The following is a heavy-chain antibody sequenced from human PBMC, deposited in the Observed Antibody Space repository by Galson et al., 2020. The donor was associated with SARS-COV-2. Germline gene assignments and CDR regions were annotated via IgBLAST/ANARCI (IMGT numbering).Heavy chain of an antibody. Sequence: GESLKISCKVSGYSLSELSMHWVRLSPGKGFEWMGGFDPEDGEPVYAQKFQGRLTLTGDTSRDTAYMQLSSLRSEDTAVYYCATLGPTVADYFFDYWGQGTLLTVSS. CDR2: FDPEDGEP. CDR3: ATLGPTVADYFFDY. CDR1: GYSLSELS. D-gene: IGHD6-19*01. J-gene: IGHJ4*02. V-gene: IGHV1-24*01.